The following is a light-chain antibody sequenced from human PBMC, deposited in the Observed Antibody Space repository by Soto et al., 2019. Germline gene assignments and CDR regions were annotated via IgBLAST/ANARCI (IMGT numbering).Light chain of an antibody. CDR2: EVS. V-gene: IGLV2-14*01. J-gene: IGLJ1*01. CDR1: SPDVGGYNY. CDR3: CSLTTSHTYV. Sequence: SALTQPASVSGSPGKSITISRPGTSPDVGGYNYVSWYQQHPGKAPKLVIYEVSNRPSGVSNRFSGSKSGNTASLTISGLQAEDEADYYCCSLTTSHTYVFGSGTKDIVL.